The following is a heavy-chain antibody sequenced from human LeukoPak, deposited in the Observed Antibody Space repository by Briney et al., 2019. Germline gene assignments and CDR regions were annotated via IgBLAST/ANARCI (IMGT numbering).Heavy chain of an antibody. CDR2: LHIGGNT. D-gene: IGHD2-8*01. J-gene: IGHJ5*02. V-gene: IGHV3-53*01. Sequence: GGSLRLSCAASGITLSANFMSWVRQAPGKGLEWVSGLHIGGNTEYVDSVRGRVIISIDKSRNMLFLQMNKLRPEDTAVYCCTRYDIHKGWFGPWGQGTLVAVSS. CDR1: GITLSANF. CDR3: TRYDIHKGWFGP.